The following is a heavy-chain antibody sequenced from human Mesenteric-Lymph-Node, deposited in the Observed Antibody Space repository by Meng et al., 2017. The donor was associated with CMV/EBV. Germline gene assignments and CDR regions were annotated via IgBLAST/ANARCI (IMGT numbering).Heavy chain of an antibody. D-gene: IGHD6-6*01. CDR2: INSDGSST. CDR1: GFTFSSYW. J-gene: IGHJ6*02. Sequence: GESLKTSCAASGFTFSSYWMHWVRQAPGKGLVWVSRINSDGSSTSYADSVKGRFTISRDNAKNTLYLQMNSLRAEDTAVYFCAKVIAALPSAEYYGMDVWGQGTTVTVSS. V-gene: IGHV3-74*01. CDR3: AKVIAALPSAEYYGMDV.